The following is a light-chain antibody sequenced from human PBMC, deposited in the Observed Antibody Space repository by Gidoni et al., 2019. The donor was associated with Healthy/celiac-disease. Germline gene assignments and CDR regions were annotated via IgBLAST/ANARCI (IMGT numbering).Light chain of an antibody. CDR3: QQYYSFPRT. J-gene: IGKJ1*01. CDR2: AAS. Sequence: VIWMTQSPSLLSASTGDRVTISCRMSQGIRSYLAWYQQKPGKAPELLIYAASTLQSGVPSRFSGSGSGTDFTLTISCLQSEDFATYYCQQYYSFPRTFGQXTKVEIK. V-gene: IGKV1D-8*01. CDR1: QGIRSY.